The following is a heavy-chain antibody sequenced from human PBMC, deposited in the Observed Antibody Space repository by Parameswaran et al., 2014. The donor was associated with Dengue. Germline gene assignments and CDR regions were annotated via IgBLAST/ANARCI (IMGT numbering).Heavy chain of an antibody. CDR3: ARGSPDAFDI. Sequence: VRQAPGKGLEWIGSIYHSGSTYYNPSLKSRVTISVDTSKNQFSLKLSSVTAADTAVYYCARGSPDAFDIWGQGTMVTVSS. CDR2: IYHSGST. J-gene: IGHJ3*02. V-gene: IGHV4-38-2*02. D-gene: IGHD2-15*01.